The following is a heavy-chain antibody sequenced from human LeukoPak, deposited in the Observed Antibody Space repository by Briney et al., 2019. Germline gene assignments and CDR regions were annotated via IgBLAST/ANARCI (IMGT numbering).Heavy chain of an antibody. CDR2: ISYDGSNK. CDR1: GFTFSSYA. D-gene: IGHD2-2*03. CDR3: ARDWHGYFDC. J-gene: IGHJ4*02. V-gene: IGHV3-30*04. Sequence: GGSLRLSCAASGFTFSSYAMHWVRQAPSKGLEWVAVISYDGSNKYYADSVKGRFTISRDNSKNTLYLQMNSLRAEGTAVYYCARDWHGYFDCWGQGTLVTVSS.